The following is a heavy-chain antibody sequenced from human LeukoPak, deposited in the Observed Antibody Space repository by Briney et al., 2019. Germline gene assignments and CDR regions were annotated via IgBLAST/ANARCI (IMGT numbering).Heavy chain of an antibody. CDR3: AKSPPPYCGGDCYSLQEYYFDY. CDR1: GFTLSSYG. D-gene: IGHD2-21*02. CDR2: ISYDGSNK. J-gene: IGHJ4*02. Sequence: PGGSLRLSCAASGFTLSSYGMHWVRQAPGKGLEWVAVISYDGSNKYYADCGKGRFTIARDNCKNTLYLQMNSLRAEDTAVYNCAKSPPPYCGGDCYSLQEYYFDYWGQGTRVTVSS. V-gene: IGHV3-30*18.